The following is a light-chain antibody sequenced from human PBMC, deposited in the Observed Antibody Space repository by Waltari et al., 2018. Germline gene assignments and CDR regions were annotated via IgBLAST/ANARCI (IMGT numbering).Light chain of an antibody. J-gene: IGKJ2*01. CDR1: QSIGSW. CDR3: QQYNSYT. Sequence: DIQMTQSPSTLSASVGDRVTITCRASQSIGSWLAWYQQKPGKAPKLLIYKAPSLESGVPSRFSGSGSGTEFTLTISSLQPDDFATYYCQQYNSYTFGQGTKLEIK. CDR2: KAP. V-gene: IGKV1-5*03.